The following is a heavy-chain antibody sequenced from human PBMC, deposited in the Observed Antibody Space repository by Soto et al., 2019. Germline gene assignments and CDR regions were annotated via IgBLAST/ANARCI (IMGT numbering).Heavy chain of an antibody. J-gene: IGHJ4*02. D-gene: IGHD2-15*01. V-gene: IGHV4-4*02. CDR2: IWHTGRP. CDR1: GDSLTNNHW. Sequence: QLQLRESGPGLVQPSGTLSLTCDVSGDSLTNNHWWSWVRQAPGKGLDWIGEIWHTGRPNYNPSLKSRGAISIDKSSSQCALKLSSVTAADTAVYYCVRDSRTGCSSINCYMHWGQGTLVTVSS. CDR3: VRDSRTGCSSINCYMH.